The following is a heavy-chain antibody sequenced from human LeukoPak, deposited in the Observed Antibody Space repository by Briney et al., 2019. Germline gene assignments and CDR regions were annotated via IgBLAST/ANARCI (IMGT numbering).Heavy chain of an antibody. Sequence: PGGSLRLSCAASGFTFSGYTMNCVRQAPGKGLEWVSSISSSSSYMYYADSVKGRFTISRDNAKNSLYLQMNSLRAEDTAVYYRARDRDVPAIGMDVWGQGTTVTVSS. J-gene: IGHJ6*02. V-gene: IGHV3-21*06. CDR1: GFTFSGYT. CDR2: ISSSSSYM. CDR3: ARDRDVPAIGMDV.